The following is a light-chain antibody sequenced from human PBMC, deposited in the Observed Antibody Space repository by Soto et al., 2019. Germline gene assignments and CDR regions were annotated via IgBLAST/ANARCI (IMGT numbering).Light chain of an antibody. CDR3: QQYETFSGT. J-gene: IGKJ1*01. CDR2: SAS. CDR1: QTIKNY. V-gene: IGKV1-39*01. Sequence: DIQMSQTPSSLSASVGDSGTITCRASQTIKNYLNWYQQKPGRAPNLLIYSASTLHSGVPSRFSGTKSATDFTLTIASLQPDDFATYYCQQYETFSGTFGPGTKVDI.